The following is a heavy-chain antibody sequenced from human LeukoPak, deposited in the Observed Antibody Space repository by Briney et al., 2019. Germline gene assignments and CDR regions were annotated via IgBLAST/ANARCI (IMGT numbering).Heavy chain of an antibody. D-gene: IGHD6-19*01. CDR3: AKKYGVTVYGSGLNYFDY. CDR2: ISYDGSNK. CDR1: GFTFSSYA. V-gene: IGHV3-30*04. Sequence: GRSLRLSCAASGFTFSSYAMHWVRQAPGKGLEWVAVISYDGSNKYYADSVKGRFTISRDNSKNTLYLQMNSLRAEDTAIYYCAKKYGVTVYGSGLNYFDYWGQGTLVTVSS. J-gene: IGHJ4*02.